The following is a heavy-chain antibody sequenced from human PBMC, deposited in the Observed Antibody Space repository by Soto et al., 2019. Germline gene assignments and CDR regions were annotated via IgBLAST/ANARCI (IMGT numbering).Heavy chain of an antibody. CDR1: GGTFSRYS. J-gene: IGHJ6*02. V-gene: IGHV1-69*05. CDR3: ARPYEGGYSSNPYYYYGMDV. D-gene: IGHD3-22*01. CDR2: IVPIFGTR. Sequence: SVKVSCKISGGTFSRYSISWVRQAPGQGLEWMGGIVPIFGTRNYAQKFQDRVTITTDESATTAHMELSNLRSEDTAVYYCARPYEGGYSSNPYYYYGMDVWGQGTTVTVSS.